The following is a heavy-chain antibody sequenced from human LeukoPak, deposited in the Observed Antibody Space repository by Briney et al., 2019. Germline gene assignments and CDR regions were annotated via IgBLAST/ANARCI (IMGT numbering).Heavy chain of an antibody. CDR3: ATSGIAVAGPLPL. Sequence: GGSLRLSCVASGFTFSRYWMHWVRQAPGKGLEWVSSISSSSSYIYYADSVKGRFTISRDNAKNSLYLQMNSLRAEDTAVYYCATSGIAVAGPLPLWGQGTLVTVSS. V-gene: IGHV3-21*01. D-gene: IGHD6-19*01. J-gene: IGHJ4*02. CDR2: ISSSSSYI. CDR1: GFTFSRYW.